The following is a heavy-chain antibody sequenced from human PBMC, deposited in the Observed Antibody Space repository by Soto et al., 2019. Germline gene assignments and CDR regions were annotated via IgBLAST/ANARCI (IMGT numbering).Heavy chain of an antibody. D-gene: IGHD3-10*01. V-gene: IGHV4-39*01. Sequence: TSETLSVTWAVSGDSISISSYYWGWIRQPPGKGLEWIGNIYYSGSTYYNPSLKSRVTFSVDTSKKQFSLKLSSVTAADTAVYYCARGRTMVRVAPAPFNYWGQGTLVTVSS. CDR1: GDSISISSYY. J-gene: IGHJ4*02. CDR3: ARGRTMVRVAPAPFNY. CDR2: IYYSGST.